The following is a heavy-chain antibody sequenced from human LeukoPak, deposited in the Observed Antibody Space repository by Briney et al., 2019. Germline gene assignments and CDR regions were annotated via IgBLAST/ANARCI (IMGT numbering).Heavy chain of an antibody. V-gene: IGHV3-30-3*01. CDR1: GFTFSSYA. D-gene: IGHD6-13*01. Sequence: PGRSLRLSCAASGFTFSSYAMHWVRQAPGKGLEWVAVISYDGSNKYYADSVKGRFTISRDNSKNTLYLQMNSLRAEDTAVYYCARAGPYSSSWLGNYFDYWGQGTLVTVSS. CDR2: ISYDGSNK. CDR3: ARAGPYSSSWLGNYFDY. J-gene: IGHJ4*02.